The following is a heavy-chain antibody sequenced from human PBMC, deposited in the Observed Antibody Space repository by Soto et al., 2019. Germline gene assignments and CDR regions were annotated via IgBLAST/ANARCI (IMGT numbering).Heavy chain of an antibody. Sequence: QVQLVESGGGVVQPGRSLRLSCAPSGFTFSSYGMHWVRQAPGTGLEWVALISWDGINKYYADYVKGRFTISRDNLKSTLYLQMNSLRGDDTAVYYCAKDKVEKGRSWPSYWGQGTLVTVSS. V-gene: IGHV3-30*18. CDR3: AKDKVEKGRSWPSY. CDR2: ISWDGINK. J-gene: IGHJ4*02. CDR1: GFTFSSYG. D-gene: IGHD2-15*01.